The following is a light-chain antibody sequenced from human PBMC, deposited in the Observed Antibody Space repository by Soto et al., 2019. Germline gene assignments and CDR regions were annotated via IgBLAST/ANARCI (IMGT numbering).Light chain of an antibody. CDR2: DGS. V-gene: IGKV3-11*01. Sequence: IVLTQSPGTLSLSPGERATLSCRASQRVSSYLAWYQQRPGQAPRLLIYDGSSRATGIPARFSGSGFGTDFALTIASLEHDHVPVYYCQQSSNWPLTFAAGPKVDIK. J-gene: IGKJ4*01. CDR3: QQSSNWPLT. CDR1: QRVSSY.